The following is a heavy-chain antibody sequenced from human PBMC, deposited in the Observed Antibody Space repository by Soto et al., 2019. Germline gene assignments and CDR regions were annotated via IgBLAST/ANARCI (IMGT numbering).Heavy chain of an antibody. CDR3: ASNIVVVPAAIRGWFDP. V-gene: IGHV1-69*06. CDR1: GGTFSSYA. Sequence: SVKVSFKASGGTFSSYAISWLRQAPGQGLEWMGGIIPIFGTANYAQKFQGRVTITADKSTSTAYMELSSLRSEDTAVYYCASNIVVVPAAIRGWFDPWGQGTLVTVSS. J-gene: IGHJ5*02. CDR2: IIPIFGTA. D-gene: IGHD2-2*02.